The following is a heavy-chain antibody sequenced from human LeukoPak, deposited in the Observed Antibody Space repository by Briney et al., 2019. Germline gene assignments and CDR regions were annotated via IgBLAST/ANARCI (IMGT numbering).Heavy chain of an antibody. V-gene: IGHV5-51*01. CDR3: ARRLKSSMNFDF. CDR1: GSTVISYC. J-gene: IGHJ4*02. D-gene: IGHD3-16*02. CDR2: IFSGESDT. Sequence: PRGSLQISLQASGSTVISYCIGGVRLAPGKGLEWLGIIFSGESDTRYSPSFQGQVIISVDRSINTAYVQWTSLRASDTAIYYCARRLKSSMNFDFWGQGTLVTVSS.